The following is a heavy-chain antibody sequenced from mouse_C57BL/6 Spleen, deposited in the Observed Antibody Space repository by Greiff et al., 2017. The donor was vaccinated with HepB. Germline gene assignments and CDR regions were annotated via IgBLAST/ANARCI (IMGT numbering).Heavy chain of an antibody. Sequence: QVQLKQPGAELVKPGASVKVSCKASGYTFTSYWMHWVKQRPGQGLEWIGRIHPSDSDTNYNQKFKGKATLTVDKSSSTAYMQLSSLTSEDPAVYYCAIDPYGYDDGDFDYWGQGTTLTVSS. CDR3: AIDPYGYDDGDFDY. CDR2: IHPSDSDT. J-gene: IGHJ2*01. D-gene: IGHD2-2*01. CDR1: GYTFTSYW. V-gene: IGHV1-74*01.